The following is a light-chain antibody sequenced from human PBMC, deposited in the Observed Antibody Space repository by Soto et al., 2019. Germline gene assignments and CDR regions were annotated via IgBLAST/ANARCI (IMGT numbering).Light chain of an antibody. CDR2: AAS. J-gene: IGKJ4*01. CDR3: QQSYGTPLT. V-gene: IGKV1-39*01. Sequence: DMEMTQSPSSLSASVGDRVTITCRASQSISKSLNWYQHKPGKVPKLLIYAASSLQSGVPTRFSGSGSGTDFTLTINSLQPEDFATYYCQQSYGTPLTFGGGTKVEIK. CDR1: QSISKS.